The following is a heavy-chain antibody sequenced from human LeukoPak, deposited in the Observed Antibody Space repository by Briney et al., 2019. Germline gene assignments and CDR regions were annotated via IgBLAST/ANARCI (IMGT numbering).Heavy chain of an antibody. CDR1: GFTFSRSW. CDR2: IKEDGSGK. V-gene: IGHV3-7*01. Sequence: GGSLRLSCAASGFTFSRSWMSWVRQAAGKGLEWVANIKEDGSGKYYVDSVKGRFTISRDNAKNSLYLQMNSLRAEDTAVYYCVRDGRPLDYWGQGTLVTVSS. J-gene: IGHJ4*02. CDR3: VRDGRPLDY. D-gene: IGHD1-1*01.